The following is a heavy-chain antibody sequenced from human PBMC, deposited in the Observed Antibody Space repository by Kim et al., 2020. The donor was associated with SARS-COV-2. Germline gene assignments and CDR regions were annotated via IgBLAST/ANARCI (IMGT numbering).Heavy chain of an antibody. Sequence: EGSLRLSCAASGFTFSSYGMHWVRQAPGKGLEWVAVIWYDGSNKYYADSVKGRFTISRDNSKNTLYLQMNSLRAEDTAVYYCAKDIRAVAGSFDYWGQGTLVTVSS. V-gene: IGHV3-33*06. CDR2: IWYDGSNK. D-gene: IGHD6-19*01. CDR1: GFTFSSYG. J-gene: IGHJ4*02. CDR3: AKDIRAVAGSFDY.